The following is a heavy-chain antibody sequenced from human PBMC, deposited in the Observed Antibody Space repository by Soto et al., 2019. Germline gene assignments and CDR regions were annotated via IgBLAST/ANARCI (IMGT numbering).Heavy chain of an antibody. CDR2: IYYTGTT. Sequence: PSETLSLTCAVSGGSVSSGSYYWTWIRQPPGRGLEWIGYIYYTGTTDSNPSLKSRVTISLDTSKNQFSLNLNSVTAAATAVYYRASVPGGFYRGSEYWGQGTLVTVCS. V-gene: IGHV4-61*01. D-gene: IGHD3-22*01. CDR1: GGSVSSGSYY. J-gene: IGHJ4*02. CDR3: ASVPGGFYRGSEY.